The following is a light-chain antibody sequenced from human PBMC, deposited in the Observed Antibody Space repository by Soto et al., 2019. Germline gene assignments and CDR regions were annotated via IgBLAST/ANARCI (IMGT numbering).Light chain of an antibody. CDR2: WAS. V-gene: IGKV4-1*01. J-gene: IGKJ4*01. CDR3: QQYYTLPLT. Sequence: DIVMTQSPDSLAVSLGERATINCESSQSVLFTSNNKNYLAWYQQKPGQPPKLLLSWASARESGVPERFSGSGSGTLFTLSISSLQAEDVAVYYCQQYYTLPLTFGGGTKVDTK. CDR1: QSVLFTSNNKNY.